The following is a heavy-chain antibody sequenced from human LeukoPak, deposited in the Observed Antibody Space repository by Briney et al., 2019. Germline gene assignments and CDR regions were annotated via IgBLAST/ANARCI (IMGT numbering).Heavy chain of an antibody. Sequence: GVSVKVSCKASGYTFTSYGISWVRQAPGQGLEWMGWISAYNGNTNYAQKLQGRVTMTTDTSTSTAYMELRSLRSDDTAVYYCARTFITMVRGVIITLDGMDVWGKGTTVTVSS. CDR1: GYTFTSYG. CDR2: ISAYNGNT. D-gene: IGHD3-10*01. V-gene: IGHV1-18*04. CDR3: ARTFITMVRGVIITLDGMDV. J-gene: IGHJ6*04.